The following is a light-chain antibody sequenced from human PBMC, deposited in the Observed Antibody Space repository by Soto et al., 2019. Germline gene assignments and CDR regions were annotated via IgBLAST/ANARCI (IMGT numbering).Light chain of an antibody. V-gene: IGLV2-14*01. CDR3: RSYTSSSTYV. CDR2: EVS. CDR1: SSDVGGYNY. Sequence: QSALTQPASVSGSPGQSITISCTGTSSDVGGYNYVSWYQQHPGKAPKLMIYEVSNRPSGVSNPFSGSKSGNTASLTISGLQAEDEADYYCRSYTSSSTYVFGTGTKLTVL. J-gene: IGLJ1*01.